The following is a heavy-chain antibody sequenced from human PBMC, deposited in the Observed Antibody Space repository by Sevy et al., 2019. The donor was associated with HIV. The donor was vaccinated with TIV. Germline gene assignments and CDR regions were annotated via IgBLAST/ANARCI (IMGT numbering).Heavy chain of an antibody. CDR3: TSPMVRGDYYYYYYMDV. V-gene: IGHV3-15*01. J-gene: IGHJ6*03. D-gene: IGHD3-10*01. CDR2: IKSKTDGGTT. CDR1: GFTFSNAW. Sequence: GGSLRLSCAASGFTFSNAWMSWVRQAPGKGLEWVGRIKSKTDGGTTDYAAPVKGRFTISRDDSKNTLYLQMNSLKTKDTAVYYCTSPMVRGDYYYYYYMDVWGKGTTVTVSS.